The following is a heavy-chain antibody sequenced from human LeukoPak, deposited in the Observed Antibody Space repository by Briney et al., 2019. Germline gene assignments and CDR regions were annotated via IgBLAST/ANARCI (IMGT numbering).Heavy chain of an antibody. J-gene: IGHJ2*01. V-gene: IGHV3-23*01. CDR2: ISGSGGST. Sequence: GGFLRLSCAAPGSTFTSSATSGCGQAPGKGLEGVSAISGSGGSTYYADSVKGRFTISRDNSKNTLYLQMNSLRAEDTAVYYCAKDIGQLVRWYFDLWGRGTLVTVSS. D-gene: IGHD6-13*01. CDR1: GSTFTSSA. CDR3: AKDIGQLVRWYFDL.